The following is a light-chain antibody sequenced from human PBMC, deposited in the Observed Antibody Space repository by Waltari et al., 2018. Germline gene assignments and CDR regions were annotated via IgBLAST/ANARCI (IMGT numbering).Light chain of an antibody. CDR3: LQNDSYPLM. J-gene: IGKJ1*01. V-gene: IGKV1-17*03. CDR1: QGISTY. CDR2: GAS. Sequence: DIQITQSPSAMPASVGDRVTIPCRASQGISTYLAWFQQKPGKVPQLLTFGASTLQGGVTSRFSGSGAGTEFTLTSTSLQHEDVATYYWLQNDSYPLMFGQGTKVEIK.